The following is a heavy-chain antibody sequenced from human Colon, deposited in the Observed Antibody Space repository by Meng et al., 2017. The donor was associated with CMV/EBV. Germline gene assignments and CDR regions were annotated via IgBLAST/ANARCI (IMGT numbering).Heavy chain of an antibody. J-gene: IGHJ4*02. Sequence: QAVEAGGDLVQPGGSLRLSCAASGFTVSSTHMSWVRQAPGKGLEWVSVIYSGGSTFYADSVKGRFTISRDNSKNTLYLQMNSLSAEDTAVYYCARGYSGTSSWGQGTLVTVSS. CDR3: ARGYSGTSS. D-gene: IGHD1-26*01. CDR2: IYSGGST. V-gene: IGHV3-66*01. CDR1: GFTVSSTH.